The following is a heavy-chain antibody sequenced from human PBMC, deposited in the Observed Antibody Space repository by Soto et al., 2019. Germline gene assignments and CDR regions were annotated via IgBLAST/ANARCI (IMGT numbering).Heavy chain of an antibody. CDR3: ARLPSPPIVIVIPTPWFDP. CDR1: GGSFSSTSYY. J-gene: IGHJ5*02. CDR2: IYYSGST. D-gene: IGHD3-22*01. V-gene: IGHV4-39*01. Sequence: SETLSLTCSVSGGSFSSTSYYWGWIRQPPGKGLEWIGSIYYSGSTYYEPSLKSRVTISVDMSKNQFSLNLRSVAAADTAVYYCARLPSPPIVIVIPTPWFDPWGQGTLGTVS.